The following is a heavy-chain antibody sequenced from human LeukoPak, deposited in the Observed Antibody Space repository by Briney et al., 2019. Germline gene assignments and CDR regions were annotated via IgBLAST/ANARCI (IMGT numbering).Heavy chain of an antibody. D-gene: IGHD6-13*01. CDR1: GFTFSSYS. CDR3: AKGGRSSSWYGPDY. J-gene: IGHJ4*02. CDR2: ISGSGGST. V-gene: IGHV3-23*01. Sequence: GGSLRLSCAASGFTFSSYSMSWVRQAPGKGLEWVSVISGSGGSTYYADSVRGRFTISRDNSKNTLYLQINSLRAEDTAVYYCAKGGRSSSWYGPDYWGQGTLVTASS.